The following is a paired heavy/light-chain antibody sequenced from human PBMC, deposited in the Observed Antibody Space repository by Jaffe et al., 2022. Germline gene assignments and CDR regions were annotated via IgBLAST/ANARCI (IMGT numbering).Light chain of an antibody. J-gene: IGLJ2*01. V-gene: IGLV2-8*01. CDR1: SSDVGGYSC. Sequence: QSALTQPPSASGSPGQSVTISCTGTSSDVGGYSCVSWYQQHPGKAPKLMIYEVTKRPSGVPDRFSGSKSGNTASLTVSGLQADDEADYYCTSYAGSNNIIFGGGTKLTVL. CDR2: EVT. CDR3: TSYAGSNNII.
Heavy chain of an antibody. CDR1: GGSISSSSYY. V-gene: IGHV4-39*01. CDR3: ARSEIAAAVTGAFDI. J-gene: IGHJ3*02. Sequence: QLQLQESGPGLVKPSETLSLTCTVSGGSISSSSYYWGWIRQPPGKGLEWIGSIYYSGSTYYNPSLKSRVTISVDTSKNQFFLKLSSVTAADTAVYYCARSEIAAAVTGAFDIWGQGTMVTVSS. D-gene: IGHD6-13*01. CDR2: IYYSGST.